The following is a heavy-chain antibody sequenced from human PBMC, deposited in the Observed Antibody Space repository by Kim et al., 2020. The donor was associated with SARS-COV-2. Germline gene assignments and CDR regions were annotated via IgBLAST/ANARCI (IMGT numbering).Heavy chain of an antibody. V-gene: IGHV3-23*01. CDR3: AKDRFSSWYSTLDP. D-gene: IGHD6-13*01. J-gene: IGHJ5*02. Sequence: ADSVKGRFTISRDNSKNTLYLQMNSLRAEDTAVYYCAKDRFSSWYSTLDPWGQGTLVTVSS.